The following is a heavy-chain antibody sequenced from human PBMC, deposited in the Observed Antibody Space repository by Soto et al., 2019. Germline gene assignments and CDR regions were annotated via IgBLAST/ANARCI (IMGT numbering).Heavy chain of an antibody. J-gene: IGHJ4*02. CDR3: AKRSSSSTFGY. CDR1: GFTFSSYA. Sequence: EVQLLESGGGLVQPGESLRLSCAASGFTFSSYAMNWVRQAPGKGLEWVSVISGSDDSTYYADSVKGRFTISRDNSKNTLYLQMNSLRAEDTAVYYCAKRSSSSTFGYWGQGTLVIVSS. D-gene: IGHD6-6*01. CDR2: ISGSDDST. V-gene: IGHV3-23*01.